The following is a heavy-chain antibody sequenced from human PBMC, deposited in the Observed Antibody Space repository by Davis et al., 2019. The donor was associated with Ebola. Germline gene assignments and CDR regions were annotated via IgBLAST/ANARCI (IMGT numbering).Heavy chain of an antibody. CDR2: ISNRDGTI. CDR3: AREGCMNCYGDNWFDP. CDR1: GFTFSDYY. J-gene: IGHJ5*02. Sequence: GESLKISCVASGFTFSDYYMSWIRQAPGKGLEWLSYISNRDGTIFYADSVKGRFTISRDNAKNSLYLQMNSLRAEDTAVYYCAREGCMNCYGDNWFDPWGQGTLVTVSS. V-gene: IGHV3-11*04. D-gene: IGHD2-2*01.